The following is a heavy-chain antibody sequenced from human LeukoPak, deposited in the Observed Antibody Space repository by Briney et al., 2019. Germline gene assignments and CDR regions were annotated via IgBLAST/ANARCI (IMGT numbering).Heavy chain of an antibody. D-gene: IGHD6-19*01. CDR2: IYYSGSTT. CDR3: ARGVAVSGTHYYYYYGMDV. J-gene: IGHJ6*02. CDR1: GGSISSSSYY. Sequence: SETLSLTCTVSGGSISSSSYYWGWIRQPPGKGLEWIGSIYYSGSTTNYDPSLKSRVTISVDTSRNQFSLKLSSVTAADTAVYYCARGVAVSGTHYYYYYGMDVWGQGTTVTVSS. V-gene: IGHV4-39*07.